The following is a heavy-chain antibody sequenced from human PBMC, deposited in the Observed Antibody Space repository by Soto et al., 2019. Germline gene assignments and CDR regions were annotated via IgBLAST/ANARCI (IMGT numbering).Heavy chain of an antibody. CDR2: MNHSGYS. J-gene: IGHJ1*01. D-gene: IGHD6-13*01. CDR3: ARGHDSSSYSVFQY. CDR1: GGTFSRFY. V-gene: IGHV4-34*01. Sequence: QVQLQQWGAGLLKPSETLSLTCDVYGGTFSRFYWSWIRQPPGKGLEWIGEMNHSGYSNYNPSLKRGAAISVDTYKNQVSLRVNSVTAADTAVYFCARGHDSSSYSVFQYWGQGTLVTVSS.